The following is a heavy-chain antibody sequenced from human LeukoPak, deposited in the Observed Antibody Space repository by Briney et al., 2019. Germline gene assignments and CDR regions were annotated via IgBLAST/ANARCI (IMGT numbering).Heavy chain of an antibody. D-gene: IGHD6-13*01. CDR3: ARDGSSSSSWYEECFQH. CDR2: ISSSGSTI. V-gene: IGHV3-48*03. J-gene: IGHJ1*01. Sequence: GGSLRLSCAASGFTFSSYEMNWVRQAPGKGLEWVSYISSSGSTIYYADSVEGRFTISRDNAKNSLYLQMNSLRAEDTAVYYCARDGSSSSSWYEECFQHWGQGTLVTVSS. CDR1: GFTFSSYE.